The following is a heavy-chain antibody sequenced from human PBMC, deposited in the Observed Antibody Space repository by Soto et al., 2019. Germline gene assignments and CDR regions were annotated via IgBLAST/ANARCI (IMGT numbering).Heavy chain of an antibody. V-gene: IGHV2-5*02. D-gene: IGHD6-6*01. J-gene: IGHJ4*02. CDR2: IYWDDDK. CDR3: AHSRPPRLLDY. Sequence: QITLKESGPTLVKPTQTLTLTCTFSGFSLGTSGVGVGWIRQPPGKALEWLALIYWDDDKRYSPSLNSRLTIPKDNSKNQVVLTMTNMDPVDTATYYCAHSRPPRLLDYWGQGTLVTVSS. CDR1: GFSLGTSGVG.